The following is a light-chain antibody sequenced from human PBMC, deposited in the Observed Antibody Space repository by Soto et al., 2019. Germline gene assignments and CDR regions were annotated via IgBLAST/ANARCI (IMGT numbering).Light chain of an antibody. J-gene: IGKJ1*01. CDR1: QSVRSN. V-gene: IGKV3-11*01. Sequence: EIVLTQSPATLSLSPGERATLSCRASQSVRSNLAWYQQKPGQAPRLLIYDASNMATGIPGRFSGSGSGTDFTLTISNLEPEDFAVYYCQQRSNWAWTFGQGAKVEIK. CDR2: DAS. CDR3: QQRSNWAWT.